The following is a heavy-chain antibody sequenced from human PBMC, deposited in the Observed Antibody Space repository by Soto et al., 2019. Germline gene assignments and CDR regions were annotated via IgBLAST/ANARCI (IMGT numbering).Heavy chain of an antibody. CDR1: GGSISSYY. D-gene: IGHD3-22*01. J-gene: IGHJ5*02. V-gene: IGHV4-59*01. CDR3: ARAYYYDSSGQILFDP. Sequence: PSETLSLTCTVSGGSISSYYWSWIRQPPGKGLEWIGYIYYSGSTNYNPSLKSRVTISVDTSKNQFSLKLSSVTAADTAVYYCARAYYYDSSGQILFDPWGPGTLVTVSP. CDR2: IYYSGST.